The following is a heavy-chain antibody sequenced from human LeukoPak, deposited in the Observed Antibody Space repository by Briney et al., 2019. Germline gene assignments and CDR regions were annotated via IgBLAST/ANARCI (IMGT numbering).Heavy chain of an antibody. V-gene: IGHV1-3*01. CDR2: INAGNGNT. Sequence: ASVKVSCKASGYTFTSYAMHWVRQAPGQGLEWMGWINAGNGNTKYSQKFQGRVTITRDTSASTAYMELSSLRSEDTAVYYCAREQNSPYDFWSGYYYYYSMDVWGQGTTVTVSS. D-gene: IGHD3-3*01. CDR1: GYTFTSYA. J-gene: IGHJ6*02. CDR3: AREQNSPYDFWSGYYYYYSMDV.